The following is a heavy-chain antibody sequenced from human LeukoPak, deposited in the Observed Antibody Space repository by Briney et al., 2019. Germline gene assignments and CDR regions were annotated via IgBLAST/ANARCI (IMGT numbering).Heavy chain of an antibody. CDR3: ARDPGQLHVGVSYFDY. V-gene: IGHV1-69*05. J-gene: IGHJ4*02. Sequence: ASVKVSCKASGGTFSSYAISWVRQAPGQGLEWMGGIIPIFGTANYAQKFQGRVTITTDESTSTAYMELSSLRSEDTAVYYCARDPGQLHVGVSYFDYWGQGTLVTVSS. D-gene: IGHD3-22*01. CDR1: GGTFSSYA. CDR2: IIPIFGTA.